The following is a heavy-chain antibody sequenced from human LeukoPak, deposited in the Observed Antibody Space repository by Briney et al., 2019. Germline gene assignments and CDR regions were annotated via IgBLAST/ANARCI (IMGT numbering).Heavy chain of an antibody. CDR2: ISSGGSNT. V-gene: IGHV3-11*04. CDR3: AELGITMIGGV. J-gene: IGHJ6*04. CDR1: GFTFSDYY. Sequence: GGSLRLSCAGSGFTFSDYYLTWIRQAPGKGLEWVSYISSGGSNTYYADSVKGRFTISRDNAKNSLYLQMNSLRAEDTAVYHCAELGITMIGGVWGKGTTVTISS. D-gene: IGHD3-10*02.